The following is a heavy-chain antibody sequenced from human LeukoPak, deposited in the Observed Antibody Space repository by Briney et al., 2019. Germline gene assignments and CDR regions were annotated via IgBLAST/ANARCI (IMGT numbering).Heavy chain of an antibody. CDR1: GFTFSSYA. Sequence: GGSLRLSCAASGFTFSSYAMHWVRQAPGKGLEWVAVISYDGSNKYYADSVKGRFTISRDNSKNTLYLQMNSLRAEDTAVYYCAREVSGYYDFWSGYSPLSYWGQGTLVTVSS. CDR2: ISYDGSNK. D-gene: IGHD3-3*01. J-gene: IGHJ4*02. V-gene: IGHV3-30-3*01. CDR3: AREVSGYYDFWSGYSPLSY.